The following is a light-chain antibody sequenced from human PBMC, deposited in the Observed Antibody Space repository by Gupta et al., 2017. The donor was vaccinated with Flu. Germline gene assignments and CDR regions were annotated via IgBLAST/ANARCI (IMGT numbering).Light chain of an antibody. CDR3: SSYTSSTTLV. V-gene: IGLV2-14*01. CDR2: DVN. J-gene: IGLJ1*01. Sequence: QSALTQPASVSGSPGQSITISCTGTSSDVGGYNSVSWYQHHPGKASKLMIYDVNNWPSGVSDRFSGSKSGSTASLTISGLQAEDEAEYYCSSYTSSTTLVFGTGTKVNVL. CDR1: SSDVGGYNS.